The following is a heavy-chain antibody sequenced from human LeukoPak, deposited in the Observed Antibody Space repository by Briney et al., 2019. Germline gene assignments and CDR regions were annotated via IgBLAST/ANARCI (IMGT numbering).Heavy chain of an antibody. D-gene: IGHD3-16*02. J-gene: IGHJ6*03. V-gene: IGHV5-51*01. CDR1: GYSFTSYW. CDR2: IYPGDSDT. CDR3: ARIRTSGGAISRSYMDV. Sequence: GESLKISCKGSGYSFTSYWIGWVRQMPGKGLEWMGIIYPGDSDTRYSPSFQGQVTIPADKSISTAYLQWSSLKASDTAMYYCARIRTSGGAISRSYMDVWGKGTTVTISS.